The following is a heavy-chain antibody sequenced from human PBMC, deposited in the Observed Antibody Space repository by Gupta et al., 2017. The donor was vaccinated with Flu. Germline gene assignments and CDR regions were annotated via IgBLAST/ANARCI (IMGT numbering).Heavy chain of an antibody. V-gene: IGHV3-21*01. D-gene: IGHD3-3*01. CDR2: ISTSGGYI. CDR3: ARDPYDFWDGQYSWFDP. Sequence: PGKGLEWVSSISTSGGYIYYADSVKGRFTISRDNSKSSLYLQMNSLRGEDTAIYYCARDPYDFWDGQYSWFDPWGQGTLVTVSS. J-gene: IGHJ5*02.